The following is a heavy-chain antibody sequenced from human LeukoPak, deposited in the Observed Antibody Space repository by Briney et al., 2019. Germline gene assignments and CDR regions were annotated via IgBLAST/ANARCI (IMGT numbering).Heavy chain of an antibody. J-gene: IGHJ4*02. CDR3: AREAHGYYYDSSGYYPYGYYFDY. Sequence: GGSLRLSCAASGFTFSSYGMHWVRQAPGKGLEWVAVIWYDGSSKYYADSVKGRFTISRDNSKNTLYLQMNSLRAEDTAVYYCAREAHGYYYDSSGYYPYGYYFDYWGQGTLVTVSS. CDR2: IWYDGSSK. CDR1: GFTFSSYG. V-gene: IGHV3-33*01. D-gene: IGHD3-22*01.